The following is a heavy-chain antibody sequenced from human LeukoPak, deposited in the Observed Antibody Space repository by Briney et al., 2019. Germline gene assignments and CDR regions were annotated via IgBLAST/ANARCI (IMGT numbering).Heavy chain of an antibody. CDR3: ARDGTTNRCNWFDS. CDR1: GFSLSSFQ. V-gene: IGHV3-48*03. J-gene: IGHJ5*01. CDR2: ISDSGTTE. Sequence: PGGSLRLSCAASGFSLSSFQMNWVRQAPGKGLEWISYISDSGTTEYYADSVKGRFTISRDNAKNSLYLQMSSLTGEDTALYYCARDGTTNRCNWFDSWGQGTLVTVSS. D-gene: IGHD2-8*01.